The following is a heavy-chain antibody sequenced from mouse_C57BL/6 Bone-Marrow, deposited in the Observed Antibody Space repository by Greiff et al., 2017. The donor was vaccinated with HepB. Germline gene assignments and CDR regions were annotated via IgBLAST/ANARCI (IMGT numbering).Heavy chain of an antibody. CDR3: ARRRENYSAMDD. V-gene: IGHV1-81*01. CDR2: IYPRSGNT. J-gene: IGHJ4*01. Sequence: QVQLQQSGAELARPGASVKLSCKASGYTFTSYGISWVKQRTGQGLEWIGEIYPRSGNTYYNEKCKGKATLTADKSSSTAYMELRSLTSEDSAGYFCARRRENYSAMDDWGQGTSVTVSS. CDR1: GYTFTSYG.